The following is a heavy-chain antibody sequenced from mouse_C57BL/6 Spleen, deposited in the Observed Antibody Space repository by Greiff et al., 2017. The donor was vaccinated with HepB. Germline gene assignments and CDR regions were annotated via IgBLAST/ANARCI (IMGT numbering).Heavy chain of an antibody. J-gene: IGHJ2*01. CDR3: ARVGREYYFDY. CDR2: INYDGSST. V-gene: IGHV5-16*01. Sequence: VQLVESEGGLVQPGSSMKLSCTASGFTFSDYYMAWVRQVPEKGLEWVANINYDGSSTYYLDSLKSRFIISRDNAKNILYLQMSSLKSEDTATYYCARVGREYYFDYWGQGTTLTVSS. CDR1: GFTFSDYY.